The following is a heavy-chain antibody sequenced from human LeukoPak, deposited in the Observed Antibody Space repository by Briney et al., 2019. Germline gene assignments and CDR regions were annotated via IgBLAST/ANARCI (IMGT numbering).Heavy chain of an antibody. D-gene: IGHD3-10*01. J-gene: IGHJ6*04. Sequence: GGSLRLSCAASGFTFSSYAMSWVRQAPGKGLECVSAISGSGGSTYYADSVKGRFTISRDNSKNTLYLQMNSLRAEDTAVYYCAKEGGDYYGSGSYYGYYYYGMDVWGKGTTVTVSS. CDR3: AKEGGDYYGSGSYYGYYYYGMDV. CDR2: ISGSGGST. V-gene: IGHV3-23*01. CDR1: GFTFSSYA.